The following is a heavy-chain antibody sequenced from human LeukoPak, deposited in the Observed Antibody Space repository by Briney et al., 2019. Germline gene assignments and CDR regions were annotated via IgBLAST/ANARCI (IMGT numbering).Heavy chain of an antibody. CDR3: ARVGGYSGYATPH. V-gene: IGHV4-59*01. CDR1: GGSISSYY. J-gene: IGHJ4*02. D-gene: IGHD5-12*01. CDR2: IYYSGST. Sequence: SETLSLTCCVWGGSISSYYWSWIRQPPGKGLEWIGYIYYSGSTNYNPSLKSRVTISVDTSKNQFSLKLSSVTAADTAVYYCARVGGYSGYATPHWGQGTLVTVSS.